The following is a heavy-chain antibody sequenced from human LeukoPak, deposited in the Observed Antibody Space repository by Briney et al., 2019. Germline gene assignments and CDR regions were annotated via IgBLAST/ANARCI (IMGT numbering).Heavy chain of an antibody. V-gene: IGHV4-39*01. D-gene: IGHD3-22*01. J-gene: IGHJ4*02. CDR3: ASHDTYSYDSSSTLFDY. CDR2: IYYSGST. CDR1: GGSISSSSYY. Sequence: PSETLSLTCTVSGGSISSSSYYWGWIRQPPGKGLEWIGSIYYSGSTYYNPSLKSRVTISVDTSKNQFSLKLSSVTAADTAVYYCASHDTYSYDSSSTLFDYWGQGTLVTVSS.